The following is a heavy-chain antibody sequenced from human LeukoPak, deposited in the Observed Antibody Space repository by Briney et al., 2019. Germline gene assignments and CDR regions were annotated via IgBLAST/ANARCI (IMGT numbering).Heavy chain of an antibody. CDR1: GFTFSSYW. J-gene: IGHJ4*02. CDR2: IKQDGSEK. D-gene: IGHD3-22*01. Sequence: PGGSLRLSCAASGFTFSSYWMSWVRQAPGKGLEWVANIKQDGSEKYYVDSVKGRFTISRDNAKNTLYLQMNSLRAEDTAVYYCAKDEEANYYDSRRFDYWGQGTLVTVSS. CDR3: AKDEEANYYDSRRFDY. V-gene: IGHV3-7*03.